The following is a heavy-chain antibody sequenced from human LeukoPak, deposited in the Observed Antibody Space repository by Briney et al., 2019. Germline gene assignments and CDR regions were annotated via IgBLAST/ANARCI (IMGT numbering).Heavy chain of an antibody. V-gene: IGHV3-48*03. CDR3: ARDRYTVMVMGCYGMDV. CDR1: GFTFTSYE. J-gene: IGHJ6*04. D-gene: IGHD5-18*01. Sequence: GGSLRLSCAASGFTFTSYEMNWVRQSPGKGLEWVSYISSSGSTIYYADSVKGRFTISRDNAKNSLYLQMNSLRAEDTAVYYCARDRYTVMVMGCYGMDVWGKGTTVTVSS. CDR2: ISSSGSTI.